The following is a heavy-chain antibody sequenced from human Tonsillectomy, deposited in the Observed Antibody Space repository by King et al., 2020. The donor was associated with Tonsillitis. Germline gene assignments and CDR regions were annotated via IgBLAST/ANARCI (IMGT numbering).Heavy chain of an antibody. Sequence: VQLQQWGAGLLKPSETLSLTCAVYGGSFSGYYWSWIRQPPGKGLEWIGEINHSGSTNYNPSLKSRVTVSVVTSKNQFSLKLSSVTAADTAVYYCARGFSSYDYVWGSYRLGDAFDIWGQGTMVTVSS. J-gene: IGHJ3*02. D-gene: IGHD3-16*02. V-gene: IGHV4-34*01. CDR3: ARGFSSYDYVWGSYRLGDAFDI. CDR2: INHSGST. CDR1: GGSFSGYY.